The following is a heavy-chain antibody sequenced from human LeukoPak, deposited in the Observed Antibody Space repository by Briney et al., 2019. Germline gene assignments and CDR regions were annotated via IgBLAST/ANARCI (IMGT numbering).Heavy chain of an antibody. V-gene: IGHV5-51*01. D-gene: IGHD3-22*01. CDR3: ARIYYDSSGYYREGDAFDI. Sequence: GESLKISCKGSGYSLTSYWIGWVRQMPGKGLEWMGIICPGDSDTRYSPSFQGQVTISADKSISTAYLQWSSLKASDTAMYYCARIYYDSSGYYREGDAFDIWGQGTMVTVSS. CDR1: GYSLTSYW. CDR2: ICPGDSDT. J-gene: IGHJ3*02.